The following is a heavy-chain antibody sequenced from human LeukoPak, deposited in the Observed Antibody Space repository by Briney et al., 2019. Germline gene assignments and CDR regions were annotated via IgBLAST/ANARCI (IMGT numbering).Heavy chain of an antibody. CDR3: ARDAYYDFWSGYYDYYYYYMDV. D-gene: IGHD3-3*01. CDR2: INPSSGGT. J-gene: IGHJ6*03. Sequence: ASVKVSCKASGYTFTGYYMHWVRQAPGQGLEWMGWINPSSGGTNYAQKFQGRVTMTRDTSISTAYMELSRLRSDDTAVYYCARDAYYDFWSGYYDYYYYYMDVWGKGTTVTVSS. V-gene: IGHV1-2*02. CDR1: GYTFTGYY.